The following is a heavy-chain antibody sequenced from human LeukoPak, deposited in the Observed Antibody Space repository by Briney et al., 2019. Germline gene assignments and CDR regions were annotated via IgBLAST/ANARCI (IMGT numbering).Heavy chain of an antibody. CDR3: ARETLLSY. CDR1: GFTFSSYG. J-gene: IGHJ4*02. D-gene: IGHD2-15*01. Sequence: GGSLRLSCAASGFTFSSYGMHWVRQAPGKGLEWVAVISYDGSNKYYADSVKGRFTISRDNSKNTLYLQMNSLRAEDTAVYYCARETLLSYWGQGTLVTVSS. V-gene: IGHV3-30*03. CDR2: ISYDGSNK.